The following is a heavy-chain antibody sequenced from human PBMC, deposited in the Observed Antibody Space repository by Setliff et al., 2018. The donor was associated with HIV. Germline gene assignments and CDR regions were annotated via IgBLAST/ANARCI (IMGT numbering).Heavy chain of an antibody. V-gene: IGHV4-59*08. D-gene: IGHD2-2*01. Sequence: SENLSLTCTDSGGSISSYYWSWIRQPPGKGLEWIGYIYYSGSTNYNPSLKSRVTISVDTSKNQFSLKLSSVTAADTAVYYCARLCQLPISYYYMDVWGKGTTVTVSS. J-gene: IGHJ6*03. CDR3: ARLCQLPISYYYMDV. CDR2: IYYSGST. CDR1: GGSISSYY.